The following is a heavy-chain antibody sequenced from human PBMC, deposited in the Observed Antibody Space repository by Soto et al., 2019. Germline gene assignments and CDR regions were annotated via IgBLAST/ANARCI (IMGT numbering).Heavy chain of an antibody. D-gene: IGHD3-9*01. V-gene: IGHV1-18*01. J-gene: IGHJ6*02. CDR3: ARGGNYDILTGDYYYYGMDV. CDR2: ISAYNGNT. Sequence: QVQLVQSGAEVRKPGASVKVSCKASGYTFTSYGISWVRQAPGQGLEWMGWISAYNGNTKYAHKFQGRVTMTTDTSTRTTNMDLRSLRSDDTAVYYCARGGNYDILTGDYYYYGMDVWGQGTTVTVSS. CDR1: GYTFTSYG.